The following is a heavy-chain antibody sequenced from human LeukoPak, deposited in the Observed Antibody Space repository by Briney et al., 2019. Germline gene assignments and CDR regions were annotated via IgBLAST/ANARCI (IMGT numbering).Heavy chain of an antibody. CDR3: AKDSELLSRGAFDI. J-gene: IGHJ3*02. V-gene: IGHV3-53*01. CDR2: VFAGGDT. Sequence: GGSLRLSCAASGLTVSTSFMSWVRQSPGKGLEWDSIVFAGGDTYYADSVKGRFTISRDNSKSMVYVQMKSLRAEDTAVYYCAKDSELLSRGAFDIWGQGTMVTVS. D-gene: IGHD4-23*01. CDR1: GLTVSTSF.